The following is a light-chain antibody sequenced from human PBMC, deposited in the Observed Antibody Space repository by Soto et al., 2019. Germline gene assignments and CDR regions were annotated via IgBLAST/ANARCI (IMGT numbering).Light chain of an antibody. J-gene: IGKJ4*01. Sequence: EIVLTQSPATLSLSPGERATLSCSASESTSGYLAWYQQKPGQAPRLLIYDASNRATGIPARFSGGGSGTDFTLTISSLEPEDLAVYYCQQRIHWPLTFGGGTKVDIK. CDR1: ESTSGY. V-gene: IGKV3-11*01. CDR3: QQRIHWPLT. CDR2: DAS.